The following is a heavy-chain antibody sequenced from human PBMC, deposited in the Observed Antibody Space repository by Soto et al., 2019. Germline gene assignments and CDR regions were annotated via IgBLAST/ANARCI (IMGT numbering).Heavy chain of an antibody. CDR2: IYHSGST. Sequence: QLQLHESGSGLVKPSQTLSLTCAVSGGSISSGGYSWSWIRPPPGKGLEWIGYIYHSGSTYYNPSLKSRVTISVDRSKNQFSLKLSSVTAADTAVYYCARVPGPWGQGTLVTVSS. D-gene: IGHD3-10*01. CDR3: ARVPGP. J-gene: IGHJ5*02. V-gene: IGHV4-30-2*01. CDR1: GGSISSGGYS.